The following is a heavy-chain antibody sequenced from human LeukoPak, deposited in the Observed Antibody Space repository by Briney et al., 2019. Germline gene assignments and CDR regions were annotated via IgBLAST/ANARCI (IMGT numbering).Heavy chain of an antibody. D-gene: IGHD3-22*01. Sequence: PSETLSLTCTVSGGSISSYYWSWIRQPPGKGLEWIGYIYYSGSTNYNPSLKSRVIISVDTSKNQFSLKLSSVTAADTAVYYCARSASSGYYYLWGQGTLVTVSS. J-gene: IGHJ4*02. CDR2: IYYSGST. CDR1: GGSISSYY. V-gene: IGHV4-59*08. CDR3: ARSASSGYYYL.